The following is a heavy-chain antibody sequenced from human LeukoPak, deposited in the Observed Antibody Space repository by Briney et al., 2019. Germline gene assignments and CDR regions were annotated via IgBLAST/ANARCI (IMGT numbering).Heavy chain of an antibody. V-gene: IGHV3-33*06. D-gene: IGHD5-18*01. CDR2: IWYDGSNK. Sequence: PGRSLRLSCAASGFTFSSYGMHWVRQAPGKGLERVAVIWYDGSNKYFADSVKGRFTISRDNSKDTLYLQMNSLRAEDTAVYYCAKGDATAGYYMDVWGKGTTVTVSS. CDR3: AKGDATAGYYMDV. CDR1: GFTFSSYG. J-gene: IGHJ6*03.